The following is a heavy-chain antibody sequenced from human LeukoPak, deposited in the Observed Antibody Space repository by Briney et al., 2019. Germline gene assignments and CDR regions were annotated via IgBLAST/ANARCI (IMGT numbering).Heavy chain of an antibody. CDR1: GFTFDDYA. CDR2: ISWNSGSI. J-gene: IGHJ4*02. CDR3: AKGRYCTNGVCYMVLDY. D-gene: IGHD2-8*01. V-gene: IGHV3-9*01. Sequence: PGGSLRLSCAASGFTFDDYAMHWVRQAPGKGPEWVSGISWNSGSIGYADSMKGRFTISRDNAKNSLYLQMNSLRAEDTALYYCAKGRYCTNGVCYMVLDYWGQGTLVTVSS.